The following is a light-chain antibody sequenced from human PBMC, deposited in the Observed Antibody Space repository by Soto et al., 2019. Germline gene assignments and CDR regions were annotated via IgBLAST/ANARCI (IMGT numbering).Light chain of an antibody. J-gene: IGKJ4*01. CDR1: QSVSNSY. V-gene: IGKV3-20*01. CDR2: GAS. CDR3: HQYDSAPLT. Sequence: DIEMTQSPCTLSLSPGDRATLSCRASQSVSNSYLAWYQQKPGQAPRLLFYGASSRATGIPYRFSGSGSGTDFTLTISRLEPEDVAAYYCHQYDSAPLTFGGGTKVEIK.